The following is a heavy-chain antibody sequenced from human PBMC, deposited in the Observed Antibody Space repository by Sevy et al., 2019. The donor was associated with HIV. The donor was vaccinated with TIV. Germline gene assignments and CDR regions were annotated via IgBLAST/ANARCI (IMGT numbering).Heavy chain of an antibody. CDR1: GFSVNSNY. V-gene: IGHV3-66*01. CDR2: IYSDGST. D-gene: IGHD3-3*01. CDR3: ARGGTIFGLVRHYFDY. Sequence: GGSLRLSCAASGFSVNSNYMTWVRQAPGKGLDWVSIIYSDGSTKYADALKGRFTISRDNSKNTMYPQMNSLRVEDTAVYYCARGGTIFGLVRHYFDYWGQGTLVTVSS. J-gene: IGHJ4*02.